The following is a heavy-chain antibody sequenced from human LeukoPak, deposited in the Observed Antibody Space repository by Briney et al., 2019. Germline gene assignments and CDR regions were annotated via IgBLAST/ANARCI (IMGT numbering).Heavy chain of an antibody. V-gene: IGHV3-7*01. CDR2: IKYDGIDK. CDR1: GFIFTDYW. Sequence: GGSLRLSCTASGFIFTDYWMNWVRQAPGQGLEWMAMIKYDGIDKKYLDSAKGRFTISRDNAKNSVYLQMNSLRAEDTAVYYCARDYKDRIAAAGLGEYFQYWGQGSLVTVSS. CDR3: ARDYKDRIAAAGLGEYFQY. D-gene: IGHD6-13*01. J-gene: IGHJ1*01.